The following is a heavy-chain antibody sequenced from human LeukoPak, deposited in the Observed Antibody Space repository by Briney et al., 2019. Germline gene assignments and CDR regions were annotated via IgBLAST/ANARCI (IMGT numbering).Heavy chain of an antibody. CDR1: GVSFNNFA. CDR2: ISDDGRSR. V-gene: IGHV3-30*03. J-gene: IGHJ6*03. D-gene: IGHD3-3*02. Sequence: PGGSLRVSCAASGVSFNNFAMHWVRQAPGKGVEWGSHISDDGRSRYNEESVRGRFTISREDLKKTLYLQINSARAEETPLYYIARTYLERSLKFCMEVWGKGTKVTVSS. CDR3: ARTYLERSLKFCMEV.